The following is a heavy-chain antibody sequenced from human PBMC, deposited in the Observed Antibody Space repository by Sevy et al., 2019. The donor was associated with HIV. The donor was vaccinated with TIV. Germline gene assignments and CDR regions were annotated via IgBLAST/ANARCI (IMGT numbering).Heavy chain of an antibody. J-gene: IGHJ5*02. CDR2: ISRSGTTI. Sequence: GGSLRLSCVASGFTLPDYEMNWVRQAPGKGLEWVASISRSGTTIYYADSLKGRFTISRDSAKNSVYLQMNSLRAEYTGFYFCARGPGYYDSGSWLDPWGQGTLVTVSS. D-gene: IGHD3-9*01. V-gene: IGHV3-48*03. CDR3: ARGPGYYDSGSWLDP. CDR1: GFTLPDYE.